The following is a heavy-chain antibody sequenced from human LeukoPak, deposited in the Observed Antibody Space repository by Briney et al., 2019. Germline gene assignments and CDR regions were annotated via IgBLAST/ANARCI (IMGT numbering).Heavy chain of an antibody. V-gene: IGHV4-39*01. Sequence: SETLSLTCTVSGGSISSSCYFWGRIRQPPGTGLEWIGSIYYGGSTYYSPSLRSRVTISVDTSKTQFSLNLSSVTAADTAVYYCARHDGRGGATMGALDYWGQGSLVTVSS. J-gene: IGHJ4*02. CDR2: IYYGGST. CDR3: ARHDGRGGATMGALDY. CDR1: GGSISSSCYF. D-gene: IGHD4/OR15-4a*01.